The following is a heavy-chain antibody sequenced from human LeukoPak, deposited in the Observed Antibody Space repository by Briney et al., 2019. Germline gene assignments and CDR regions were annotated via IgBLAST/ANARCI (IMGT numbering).Heavy chain of an antibody. Sequence: GGSLRLSCAVSGITLSNYGMSWVRQAPGKGLEWVAGISDSGGKTNYADSVKGRFTISRDNPKNTLYLQMNSLRAEDTAVYFCAKRGVVIRVILVGFNKEAYYFDSWGQGALVTVSS. CDR2: ISDSGGKT. CDR1: GITLSNYG. J-gene: IGHJ4*02. CDR3: AKRGVVIRVILVGFNKEAYYFDS. D-gene: IGHD3-22*01. V-gene: IGHV3-23*01.